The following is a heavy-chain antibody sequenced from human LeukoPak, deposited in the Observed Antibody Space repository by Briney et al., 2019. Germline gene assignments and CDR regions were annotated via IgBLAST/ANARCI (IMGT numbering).Heavy chain of an antibody. D-gene: IGHD3-3*01. V-gene: IGHV1-69*13. CDR1: GGTFSSYA. CDR2: IIPIFGTA. J-gene: IGHJ4*02. CDR3: ARERALTIFGVVNPAGGYYLDY. Sequence: GASVKVSCKASGGTFSSYAISWVRQAPGQGLEWMGGIIPIFGTANYAQKFQGRVTITADESTSTAYMELSSLRSEDTAVYYCARERALTIFGVVNPAGGYYLDYWGQGTLVTVSS.